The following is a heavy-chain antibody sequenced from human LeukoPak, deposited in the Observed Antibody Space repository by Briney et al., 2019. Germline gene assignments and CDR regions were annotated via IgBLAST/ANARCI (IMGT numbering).Heavy chain of an antibody. Sequence: PSETLSLTCTVSGGSISSSSYYWGWIRQPPGKGLEWIGSIYHSGSTYYNPSLKSRVTISVDTSKNQFSLKLSSVTAADTAVYYCARHVENSYGSYYFDYWGQGTLVTVSS. CDR2: IYHSGST. CDR1: GGSISSSSYY. J-gene: IGHJ4*02. V-gene: IGHV4-39*01. CDR3: ARHVENSYGSYYFDY. D-gene: IGHD5-18*01.